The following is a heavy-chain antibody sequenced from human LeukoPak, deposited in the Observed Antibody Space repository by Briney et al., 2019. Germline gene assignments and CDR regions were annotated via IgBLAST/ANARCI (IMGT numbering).Heavy chain of an antibody. CDR2: INQDGSEK. CDR3: AKGSYSSSWYGHDY. J-gene: IGHJ4*02. V-gene: IGHV3-7*01. Sequence: GGSLRLSCAASGFTFSSYAMHWVRQAPGKGLEWVANINQDGSEKYHVDSVKGRFTISRDNAKNSLYLQMNSLRGEDTAVYYCAKGSYSSSWYGHDYWGQGTLVTVSS. CDR1: GFTFSSYA. D-gene: IGHD6-13*01.